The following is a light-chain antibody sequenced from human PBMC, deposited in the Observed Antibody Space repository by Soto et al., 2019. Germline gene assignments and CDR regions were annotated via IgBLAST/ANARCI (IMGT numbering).Light chain of an antibody. CDR1: QSVSSS. Sequence: EIVMTQSPDTLSVSPGERATLSCRASQSVSSSLAWYQQKPGQPPRLLIYGASTRATGIPARFSGSGYGTEFTLTINSLQSEDFAVYYCQQYNNWWTFGQGTKVDIK. CDR2: GAS. CDR3: QQYNNWWT. V-gene: IGKV3-15*01. J-gene: IGKJ1*01.